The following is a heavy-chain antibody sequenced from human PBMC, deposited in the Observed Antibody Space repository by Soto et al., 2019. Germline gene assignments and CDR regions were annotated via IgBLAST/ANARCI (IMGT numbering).Heavy chain of an antibody. D-gene: IGHD6-13*01. V-gene: IGHV3-73*01. CDR2: IRSKANSYAT. CDR3: TSVATAGFY. CDR1: GVSFSGSA. J-gene: IGHJ4*02. Sequence: GGALRISFAAPGVSFSGSAMHWVRQASGKGLEWVGRIRSKANSYATAYAASVKGRFTISRDDSKTTAYLQMNSLKTEDTAVYYCTSVATAGFYWGLGTLVTVSS.